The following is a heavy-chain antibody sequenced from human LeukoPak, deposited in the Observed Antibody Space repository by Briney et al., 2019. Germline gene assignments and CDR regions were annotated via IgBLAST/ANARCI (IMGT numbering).Heavy chain of an antibody. J-gene: IGHJ4*02. D-gene: IGHD3-22*01. Sequence: GGALRLSCVASGYTFSSYSINWVRHAPGKGLEWVSSISVRSNYIYYADSVRGRFSISRDDARDSLYLQMNSLRAEDTAVYFCVRLRRNSDTSGFYYYYDFWGQGTLVTVSS. V-gene: IGHV3-21*01. CDR1: GYTFSSYS. CDR2: ISVRSNYI. CDR3: VRLRRNSDTSGFYYYYDF.